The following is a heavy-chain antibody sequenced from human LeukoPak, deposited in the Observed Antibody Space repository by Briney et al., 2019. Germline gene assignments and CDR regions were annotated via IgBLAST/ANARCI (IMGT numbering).Heavy chain of an antibody. V-gene: IGHV1-2*02. CDR2: INPNSGGT. CDR1: GYKFTDCY. Sequence: ASVKVSCKTAGYKFTDCYMHWVRLAPGQGLEWMGWINPNSGGTNYAQKFQGRVTMTRDTSISTAYMGLSRLRSDDTAVYYCARDHYYGSGSYSEYYFDYWGQGTLVTVSS. CDR3: ARDHYYGSGSYSEYYFDY. D-gene: IGHD3-10*01. J-gene: IGHJ4*02.